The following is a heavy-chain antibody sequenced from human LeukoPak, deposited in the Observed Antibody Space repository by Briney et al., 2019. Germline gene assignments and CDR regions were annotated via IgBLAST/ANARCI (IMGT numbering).Heavy chain of an antibody. D-gene: IGHD1-1*01. CDR1: GFTFSSYG. CDR3: ARENFMATSGTTFDI. V-gene: IGHV3-33*01. CDR2: ILSDGSKE. Sequence: GGSLRLSCAASGFTFSSYGMHWVRQAPGKGLEWVAVILSDGSKEFYTDSVKGRFTISRDDAKNSLYLHMNSLRVEDTAVYYCARENFMATSGTTFDIWGQGTMVSVSS. J-gene: IGHJ3*02.